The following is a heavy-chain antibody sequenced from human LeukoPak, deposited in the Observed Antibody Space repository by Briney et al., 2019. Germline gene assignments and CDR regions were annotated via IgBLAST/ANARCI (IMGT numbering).Heavy chain of an antibody. J-gene: IGHJ4*02. CDR2: ISSGSSYT. CDR1: GFTFSDYY. Sequence: PGGSLRLSCAASGFTFSDYYMNWIRQAPGKGLEWVSYISSGSSYTNYADSVKGRFTISRDNAKNSLYLQMNSLRAEDTAVYYCAKEGYDSSGYKYYFDYWGQGTLVTVSS. CDR3: AKEGYDSSGYKYYFDY. D-gene: IGHD3-22*01. V-gene: IGHV3-11*05.